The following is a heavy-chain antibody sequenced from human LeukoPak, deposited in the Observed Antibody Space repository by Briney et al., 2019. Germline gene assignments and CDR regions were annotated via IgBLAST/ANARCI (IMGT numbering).Heavy chain of an antibody. V-gene: IGHV3-21*01. D-gene: IGHD4-17*01. CDR2: ISSSSSYI. CDR3: ARGVMTTVTTCDY. J-gene: IGHJ4*02. CDR1: GFTFSSYA. Sequence: GGSLRLSCAASGFTFSSYAMSWVRQAPGKGLEWVSSISSSSSYIYYADSVKGRFTISRDNAKNSLYLQMNSLRAEDTAVYYCARGVMTTVTTCDYWGQGTLVTVSS.